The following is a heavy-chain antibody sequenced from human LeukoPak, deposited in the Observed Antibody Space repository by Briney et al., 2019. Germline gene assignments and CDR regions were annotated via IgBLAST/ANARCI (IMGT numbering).Heavy chain of an antibody. D-gene: IGHD1-14*01. CDR3: TRGGALPA. J-gene: IGHJ1*01. V-gene: IGHV1-2*07. Sequence: SVKVSCKASGFAFSAYFIHWVRQAPGQGLEWMGRINPNDKVADYTHKLQGRVTLTWDTSITTAYMELRNLTSDDTAVYYCTRGGALPAWGQGTLVTVSS. CDR2: INPNDKVA. CDR1: GFAFSAYF.